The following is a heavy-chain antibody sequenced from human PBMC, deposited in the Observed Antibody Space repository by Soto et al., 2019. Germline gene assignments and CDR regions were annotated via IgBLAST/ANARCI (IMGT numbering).Heavy chain of an antibody. CDR3: AREGVAGYSSSWYDPRYNWFDP. CDR2: ISAYNGNT. CDR1: GYTFTSYG. Sequence: ASVKVSCKASGYTFTSYGISWVRQAPGQGLEWMGWISAYNGNTNYAQKLQGRVTMTTDTSTSTAYMELRSLRSDDTAVYYCAREGVAGYSSSWYDPRYNWFDPWGQGTLVTVSS. V-gene: IGHV1-18*01. D-gene: IGHD6-13*01. J-gene: IGHJ5*02.